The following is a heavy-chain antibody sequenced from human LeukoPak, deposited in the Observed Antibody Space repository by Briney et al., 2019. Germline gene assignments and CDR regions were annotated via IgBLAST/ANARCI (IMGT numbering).Heavy chain of an antibody. CDR3: ARRGEVYARTRSYYYYYMDV. CDR1: GYTFTSYG. V-gene: IGHV1-18*01. D-gene: IGHD2-8*01. J-gene: IGHJ6*03. CDR2: ISAYNGNT. Sequence: ASVKVSCKASGYTFTSYGISWVRQAPGQGLEWMGWISAYNGNTNYAQKLQGRVTMTTGTSTSTAYMELRSLRSDDTAVYYCARRGEVYARTRSYYYYYMDVWGKGTTVTVSS.